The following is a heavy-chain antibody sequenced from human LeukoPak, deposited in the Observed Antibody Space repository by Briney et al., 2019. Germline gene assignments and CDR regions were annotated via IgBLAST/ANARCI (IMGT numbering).Heavy chain of an antibody. Sequence: GGSLRLSCAASGFTFSNYAMSWVRQAPGKGLEWVSAILGGGGSTYYADSVKGRFTVSRDNSRSTLYLQMKSLRAEDTALYYCAKWGDYDVLTGYYVPDYWGQGTRVTVSS. CDR3: AKWGDYDVLTGYYVPDY. CDR2: ILGGGGST. CDR1: GFTFSNYA. D-gene: IGHD3-9*01. V-gene: IGHV3-23*01. J-gene: IGHJ4*02.